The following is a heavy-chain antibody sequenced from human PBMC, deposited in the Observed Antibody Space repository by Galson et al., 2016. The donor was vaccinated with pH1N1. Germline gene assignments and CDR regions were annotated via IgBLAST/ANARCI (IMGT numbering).Heavy chain of an antibody. CDR1: GFSLSTSGVG. CDR3: AHFFYGHYVDYFDY. V-gene: IGHV2-5*02. Sequence: PALVKPTQTLTLTCTFSGFSLSTSGVGVGWIRQPPGKALEWLALMYWDDDQRYSPSLKSRLTITKDTSKNQVVLTMTNMDPVDTATYYCAHFFYGHYVDYFDYWGQGTLVTVSS. J-gene: IGHJ4*02. CDR2: MYWDDDQ. D-gene: IGHD4-17*01.